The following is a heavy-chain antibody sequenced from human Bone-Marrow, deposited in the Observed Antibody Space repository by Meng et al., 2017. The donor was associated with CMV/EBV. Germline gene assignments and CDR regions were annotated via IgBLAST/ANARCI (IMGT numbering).Heavy chain of an antibody. Sequence: LVQVGAEGKKPGASVKVSCKASGYTFTGYYMHWVRQAPGQGLEWMGWINPNSGGTNYAQKFQGRVTMTRDTSISTAYMELSRLRSDDTAVYYCARGQLLWFGESAFDIWGQGTMVTVSS. V-gene: IGHV1-2*02. CDR1: GYTFTGYY. CDR2: INPNSGGT. D-gene: IGHD3-10*01. J-gene: IGHJ3*02. CDR3: ARGQLLWFGESAFDI.